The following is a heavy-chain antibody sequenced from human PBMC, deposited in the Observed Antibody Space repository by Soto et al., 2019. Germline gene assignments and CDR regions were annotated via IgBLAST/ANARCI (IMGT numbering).Heavy chain of an antibody. Sequence: QVTLKESGPVLVKPTEPLTLTCTVSGFSLSNARMGVSWIRQPPGKALEWLAHIFSNDEKADSTSLKSSLTISKDTSKSQVGLTMTHMDHVDTATYYCAQIHEESSSWYRLYYYYGMDVWGHGTTVTVSS. J-gene: IGHJ6*02. V-gene: IGHV2-26*01. CDR1: GFSLSNARMG. D-gene: IGHD6-13*01. CDR3: AQIHEESSSWYRLYYYYGMDV. CDR2: IFSNDEK.